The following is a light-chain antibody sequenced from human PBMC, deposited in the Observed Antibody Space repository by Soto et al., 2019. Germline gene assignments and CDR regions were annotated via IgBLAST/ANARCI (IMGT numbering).Light chain of an antibody. V-gene: IGKV3-11*01. Sequence: EXLFTLSLATLSPSSGSRPTLSFTASQTIMGLLAWYQQGPGQANRLPIYDTSNRATGIQARFSGSGSGTDFTLTISSLEPADFAVYYCQKRPNWPITVGQGTRLEIK. CDR1: QTIMGL. J-gene: IGKJ5*01. CDR3: QKRPNWPIT. CDR2: DTS.